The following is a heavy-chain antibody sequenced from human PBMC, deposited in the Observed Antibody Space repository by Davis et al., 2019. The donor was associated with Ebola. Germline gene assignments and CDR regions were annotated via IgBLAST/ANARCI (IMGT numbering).Heavy chain of an antibody. V-gene: IGHV3-48*01. CDR2: ISSRTNTV. CDR3: VRTTYGAPEY. D-gene: IGHD4-17*01. J-gene: IGHJ4*02. CDR1: GFTFNNYD. Sequence: GESLKISCAASGFTFNNYDMNWVRQAPGKGLEWISYISSRTNTVYYADSVRGRFTISRDNAKNSVYLQMNSLTAEDTAVYYCVRTTYGAPEYWGQGTLVTVSS.